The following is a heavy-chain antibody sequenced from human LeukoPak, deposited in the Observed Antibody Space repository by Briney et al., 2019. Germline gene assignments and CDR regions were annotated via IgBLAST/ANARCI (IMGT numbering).Heavy chain of an antibody. V-gene: IGHV1-2*02. CDR1: GYHFTGYH. J-gene: IGHJ5*02. CDR3: AGLGSTVEGRIDP. D-gene: IGHD5/OR15-5a*01. CDR2: ISTDSGDT. Sequence: GASVKVSCKASGYHFTGYHVHWVRQAPGQGLEWMGRISTDSGDTSIAPKFQGRVTMTRDTSIKTAYMELSRLTSDDAAVYYCAGLGSTVEGRIDPWGQGTPVTVSS.